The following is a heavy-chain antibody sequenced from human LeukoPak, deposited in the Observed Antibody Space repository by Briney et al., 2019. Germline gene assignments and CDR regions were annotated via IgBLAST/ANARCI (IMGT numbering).Heavy chain of an antibody. CDR1: GFTFSSYA. D-gene: IGHD3-22*01. CDR2: ISGGGGST. V-gene: IGHV3-23*01. J-gene: IGHJ4*02. CDR3: AKAASYYDSSGYYYFDY. Sequence: GGSLRLSCAASGFTFSSYAMSWVRQAPGKGLEWVSAISGGGGSTYYADSVKGRFTISRDNSKNTLYLQMNSLRAEDTAVYYCAKAASYYDSSGYYYFDYWGQGTLVTVSS.